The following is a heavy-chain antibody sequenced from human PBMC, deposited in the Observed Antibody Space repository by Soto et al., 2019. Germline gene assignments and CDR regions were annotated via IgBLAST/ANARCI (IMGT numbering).Heavy chain of an antibody. D-gene: IGHD2-15*01. Sequence: PSETLSLTCTVSGVSISSSSYYWGWIRQPPGKGLEWIGSIYYSGSTYYNPSLKSRVTISVDTSKNQFSLKLSSVTAADTAVYYCARHPPHWAKVVAASPYYYYGMDVWGQGTTVTVSS. CDR2: IYYSGST. J-gene: IGHJ6*02. V-gene: IGHV4-39*01. CDR1: GVSISSSSYY. CDR3: ARHPPHWAKVVAASPYYYYGMDV.